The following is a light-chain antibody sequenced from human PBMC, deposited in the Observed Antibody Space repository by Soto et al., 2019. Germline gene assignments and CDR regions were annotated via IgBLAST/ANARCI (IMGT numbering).Light chain of an antibody. J-gene: IGLJ1*01. V-gene: IGLV2-14*01. CDR2: EVS. CDR1: SSDVGGYKF. CDR3: GSYTGSIYV. Sequence: QSVLTQPASGSASRGKSITISCTGTSSDVGGYKFVSWYHQHPGKAPKLMIYEVSNRPSGGSSRFSGSKSGNTASLTISGLQAEDEADYYCGSYTGSIYVFGPGTKVTVL.